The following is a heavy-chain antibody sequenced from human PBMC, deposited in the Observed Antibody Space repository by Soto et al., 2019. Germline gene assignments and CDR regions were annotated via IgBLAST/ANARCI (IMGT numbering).Heavy chain of an antibody. CDR1: GGSISSSSYY. CDR3: ARQDIVVVPAATVGGAFDI. V-gene: IGHV4-39*01. J-gene: IGHJ3*02. Sequence: QLQLQESGPGLVKPSETLSLTCTVSGGSISSSSYYWGWIRQPPGKGLEWIGSIYYSGSTYYNPSLKSRVTISVDTSKTQFSLKLSSVTAADTAVYYCARQDIVVVPAATVGGAFDIWGQGTMVTVSS. CDR2: IYYSGST. D-gene: IGHD2-2*01.